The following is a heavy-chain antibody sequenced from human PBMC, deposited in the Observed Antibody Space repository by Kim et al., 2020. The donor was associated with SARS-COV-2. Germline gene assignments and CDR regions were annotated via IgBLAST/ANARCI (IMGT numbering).Heavy chain of an antibody. Sequence: SQTLSLTCTVSGGSISSYYWSWIRQPPGKGLEWIGYIHYSGNTKYYPSIKSRVTISVDTSRNQFSLKLRSVTAADTAVYYCAKGGGNYRYGSFDYWGQGSLVTVSS. CDR1: GGSISSYY. CDR2: IHYSGNT. D-gene: IGHD3-16*02. CDR3: AKGGGNYRYGSFDY. V-gene: IGHV4-59*01. J-gene: IGHJ4*02.